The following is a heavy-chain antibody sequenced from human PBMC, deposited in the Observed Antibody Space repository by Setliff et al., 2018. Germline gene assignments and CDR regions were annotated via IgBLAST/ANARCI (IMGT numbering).Heavy chain of an antibody. CDR3: ARVGPTGYSYGSHYYYYMDV. Sequence: SETLSLTCAAYGGTFSDYYWTWIRQPPGKGLEWVGEINHRGSTNYNPSLKRRATISIDTSKSQFSLKLSSMTAADTAVYYCARVGPTGYSYGSHYYYYMDVWGKGTTVTVSS. D-gene: IGHD5-18*01. CDR2: INHRGST. CDR1: GGTFSDYY. V-gene: IGHV4-34*01. J-gene: IGHJ6*03.